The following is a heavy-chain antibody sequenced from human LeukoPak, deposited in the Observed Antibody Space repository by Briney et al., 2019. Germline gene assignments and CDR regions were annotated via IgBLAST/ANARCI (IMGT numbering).Heavy chain of an antibody. J-gene: IGHJ4*02. D-gene: IGHD5-12*01. CDR2: IYYSGST. V-gene: IGHV4-39*01. CDR1: GGSISSSSYY. Sequence: SETLSLTCTVSGGSISSSSYYWGWIRQPPGKGLEWIGSIYYSGSTYYNPSLKSRVTISVDTSKNQFSLKLSSVTAADTAVYYCARQLNSCYGNFDYWGQGTLVTVSS. CDR3: ARQLNSCYGNFDY.